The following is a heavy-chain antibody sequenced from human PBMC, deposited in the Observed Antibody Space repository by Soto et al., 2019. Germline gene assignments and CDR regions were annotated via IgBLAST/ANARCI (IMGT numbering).Heavy chain of an antibody. J-gene: IGHJ4*02. CDR3: ARRWGRTFDY. D-gene: IGHD7-27*01. CDR1: GGSISSYY. CDR2: IYYSGST. V-gene: IGHV4-59*08. Sequence: QVQLQESGPGLVKPSETLSLTCTVSGGSISSYYWSWIRQPPGKGLEWIGYIYYSGSTNYNHSLKSRVTIPVDTSKNQFSLTLSSVTAADTAVYYCARRWGRTFDYWGQGTLVTVSS.